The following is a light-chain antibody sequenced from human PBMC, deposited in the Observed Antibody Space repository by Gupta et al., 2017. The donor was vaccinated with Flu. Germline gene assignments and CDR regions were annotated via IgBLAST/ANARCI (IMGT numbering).Light chain of an antibody. V-gene: IGLV2-14*01. CDR1: SSGVGAYDY. CDR2: DVS. Sequence: QSALTHHPALAQSPAQSITISCAGTSSGVGAYDYVYWYQQYPGKPPNLMIYDVSNRPSGVYHRFSASKSGNTASPTISALQAEDEAYYYCTSYTSTNTWVFGGGTKLTVL. CDR3: TSYTSTNTWV. J-gene: IGLJ3*02.